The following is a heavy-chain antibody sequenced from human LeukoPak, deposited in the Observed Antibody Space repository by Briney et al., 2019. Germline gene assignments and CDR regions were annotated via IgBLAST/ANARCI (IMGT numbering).Heavy chain of an antibody. D-gene: IGHD2-2*01. CDR3: ARDGYCSSTSCLGRDYYYGMDV. J-gene: IGHJ6*02. CDR2: ISSSGSTI. V-gene: IGHV3-11*01. CDR1: GFTFSDYY. Sequence: PGGSLRLSCAASGFTFSDYYMSWIRQAPGKGLEWVSYISSSGSTIYYADSVKGRFTISRDNAKNSLYLQMNSLRAEDTAVYYCARDGYCSSTSCLGRDYYYGMDVWGQGTTVTVSS.